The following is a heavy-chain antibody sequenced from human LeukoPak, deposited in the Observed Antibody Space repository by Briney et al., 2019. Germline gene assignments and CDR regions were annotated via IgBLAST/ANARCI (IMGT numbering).Heavy chain of an antibody. J-gene: IGHJ4*02. CDR3: VKYSSGWN. D-gene: IGHD6-19*01. CDR1: GFTFSKYW. CDR2: ISNDGSSA. V-gene: IGHV3-74*03. Sequence: GGSLRLSCAASGFTFSKYWMHWVRQAPGKGLVWVSRISNDGSSATYADSVKGRFTISRDNAKDTLFLQMNSLRAEDTAVYYCVKYSSGWNWGQGTLVTVSS.